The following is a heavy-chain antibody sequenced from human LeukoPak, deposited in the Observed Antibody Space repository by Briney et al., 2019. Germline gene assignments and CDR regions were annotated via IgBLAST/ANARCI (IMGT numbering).Heavy chain of an antibody. CDR3: ARVFCSSTSCYYYYYYGMDV. D-gene: IGHD2-2*01. J-gene: IGHJ6*02. CDR1: GYTFTSYD. CDR2: MNPNSGNT. V-gene: IGHV1-8*01. Sequence: ASVKVSCKASGYTFTSYDINWVRQATGQGLEWMGWMNPNSGNTGYAQKFQGRVTMTRNTSISTAYMELSSLRSEDTAVYYCARVFCSSTSCYYYYYYGMDVWGQGTTVTVSS.